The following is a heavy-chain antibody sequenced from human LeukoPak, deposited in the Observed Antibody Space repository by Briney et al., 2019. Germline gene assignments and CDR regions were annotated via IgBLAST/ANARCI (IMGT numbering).Heavy chain of an antibody. V-gene: IGHV4-4*02. Sequence: SGTLSLTCAVSGGSISSSNWWSWVRQPPGQGLEWIGEIYHSGSTNYNPSLKSRVTISVDKSKNQFSLKLSSVTAADTAVYYCARHRTSLWFGELFVRGHDAFDIWGQGTMVTVSS. CDR3: ARHRTSLWFGELFVRGHDAFDI. J-gene: IGHJ3*02. D-gene: IGHD3-10*01. CDR2: IYHSGST. CDR1: GGSISSSNW.